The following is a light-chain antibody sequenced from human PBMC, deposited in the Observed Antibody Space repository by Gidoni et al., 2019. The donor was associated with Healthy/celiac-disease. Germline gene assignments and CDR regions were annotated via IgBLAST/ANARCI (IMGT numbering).Light chain of an antibody. CDR1: SSDVGGYNY. CDR2: DVS. V-gene: IGLV2-14*03. CDR3: SSYTSSSPYV. J-gene: IGLJ1*01. Sequence: PGQSITISCTGTSSDVGGYNYVSWYQQHPGKAPKLMIYDVSNRPSGVSNRFSGSKSGNTASLTISGRQAEDEADYYCSSYTSSSPYVFGTGTKVTVL.